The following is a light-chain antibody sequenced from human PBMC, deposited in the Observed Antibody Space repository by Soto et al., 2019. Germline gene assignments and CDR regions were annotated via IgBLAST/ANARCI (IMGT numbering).Light chain of an antibody. CDR3: QQRSNWPPVT. J-gene: IGKJ4*01. CDR1: QSVGYH. V-gene: IGKV3-11*01. Sequence: EIVLTQTPATLSLSPGERPTLSCRVSQSVGYHLAWYQQKPGQAPRLLIYDASNRATGIPARFSGSGSGTDLTLAISSLEPEDFAVYYCQQRSNWPPVTFGGGTKVDIK. CDR2: DAS.